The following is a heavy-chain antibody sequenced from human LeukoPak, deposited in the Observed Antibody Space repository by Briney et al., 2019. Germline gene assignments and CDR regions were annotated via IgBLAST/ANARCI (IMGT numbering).Heavy chain of an antibody. D-gene: IGHD7-27*01. Sequence: GGSLRLSCAASGFTFGSNIMHWVRQAPGKGLEWVAGIWYDGSRKHYADSAEGRFSISRDNSKNTLDLQMNSLRAEDTAIYYCAKDKWGDSGNCYHYFDYWGQGILVTVSS. CDR1: GFTFGSNI. CDR3: AKDKWGDSGNCYHYFDY. V-gene: IGHV3-33*06. CDR2: IWYDGSRK. J-gene: IGHJ4*02.